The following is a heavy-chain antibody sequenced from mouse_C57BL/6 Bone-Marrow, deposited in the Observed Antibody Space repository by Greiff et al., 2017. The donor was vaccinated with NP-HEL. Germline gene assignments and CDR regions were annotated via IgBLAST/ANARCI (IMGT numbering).Heavy chain of an antibody. J-gene: IGHJ4*01. CDR2: IWTGGGT. CDR1: GFSLTSYA. Sequence: VQRVESGPGLVAPSQSLSITCTVSGFSLTSYAISWVRQPPGKGLEWLGVIWTGGGTNYNSALKSRLSISKDNYKSQVFLKMNSLQTDDTARYYCARKGIDGNYVGAMDYWGQGTSVTVSS. CDR3: ARKGIDGNYVGAMDY. D-gene: IGHD2-1*01. V-gene: IGHV2-9-1*01.